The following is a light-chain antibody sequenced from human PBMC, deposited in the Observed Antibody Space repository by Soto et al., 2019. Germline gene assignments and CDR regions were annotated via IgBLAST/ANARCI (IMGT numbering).Light chain of an antibody. V-gene: IGKV1-39*01. J-gene: IGKJ2*01. CDR1: ETIRTY. Sequence: DIQMTQSPSSLSASVGYRVTISCRASETIRTYLNWYQQKPGKAPNLLIYAASSLQSGVPSRFSGSGSGTDFTLTISSLQPEDFAIYYCQQSYSSLYTFGQGTKLEIK. CDR2: AAS. CDR3: QQSYSSLYT.